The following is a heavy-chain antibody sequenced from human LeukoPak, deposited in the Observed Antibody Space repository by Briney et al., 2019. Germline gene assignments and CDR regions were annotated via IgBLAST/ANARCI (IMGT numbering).Heavy chain of an antibody. CDR1: GFTFSSYS. V-gene: IGHV3-21*01. D-gene: IGHD3-9*01. CDR2: ISSSSSYI. J-gene: IGHJ4*02. CDR3: ARIRSSTWDWIDWLPYSDY. Sequence: GGSLRLSCAASGFTFSSYSMNWVRQAPGKGLEWVSSISSSSSYIYYADSVKGRFTIFRDNAKNSLYLQMNSLRAEDTAVYYCARIRSSTWDWIDWLPYSDYWGQGTLVTVSS.